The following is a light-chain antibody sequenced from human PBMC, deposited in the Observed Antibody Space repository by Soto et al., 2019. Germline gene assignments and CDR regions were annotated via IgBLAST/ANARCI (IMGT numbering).Light chain of an antibody. J-gene: IGKJ2*01. CDR1: QSISSW. Sequence: DIQMTQSPSTLSASVGDRVTITCRASQSISSWLAWYQQKPEKAPKLLIYDASSLESWVPSRFSGSGSGTEFTLTISSLQPDDFATYYCQQYNSYSYTFGQGTKLEIK. CDR2: DAS. V-gene: IGKV1-5*01. CDR3: QQYNSYSYT.